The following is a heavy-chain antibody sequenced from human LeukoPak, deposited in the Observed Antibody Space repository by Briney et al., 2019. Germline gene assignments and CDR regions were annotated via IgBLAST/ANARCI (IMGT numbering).Heavy chain of an antibody. CDR1: GYTVSNTY. Sequence: GGSLRLSCAASGYTVSNTYMNWVRQAPGKGLERVSGISGGGNTYYADSVKGRFTISRDISKNTLYLQMNGLRAEDTAVYYCARGLADCGGDCSDYWGQGTLVTVSS. CDR2: ISGGGNT. V-gene: IGHV3-66*02. CDR3: ARGLADCGGDCSDY. J-gene: IGHJ4*02. D-gene: IGHD2-21*01.